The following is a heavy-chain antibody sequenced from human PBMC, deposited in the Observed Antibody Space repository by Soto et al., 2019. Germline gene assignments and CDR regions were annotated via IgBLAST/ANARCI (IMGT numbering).Heavy chain of an antibody. CDR3: ARYGSGSSVWFDP. CDR1: GGSISRYY. CDR2: IYYSGST. V-gene: IGHV4-59*01. J-gene: IGHJ5*02. Sequence: SETLRLTCTVSGGSISRYYWSWIRQPPGKGLEWIGYIYYSGSTNYNPSLKSRVTISVDTSKNQFSLKLSSVTAADTAVYYCARYGSGSSVWFDPWGQGTLVTVS. D-gene: IGHD3-10*01.